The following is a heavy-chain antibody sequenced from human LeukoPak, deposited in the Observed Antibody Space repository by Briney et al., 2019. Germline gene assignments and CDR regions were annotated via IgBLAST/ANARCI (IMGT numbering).Heavy chain of an antibody. CDR1: GYSFTSYW. J-gene: IGHJ4*02. D-gene: IGHD5-18*01. V-gene: IGHV5-51*01. Sequence: GESLKISCKGSGYSFTSYWIGWVRQLPGKGLEWMGIIYPGDSDTRYSPSFQGQVTISADKSISTAYLQWSSLKASDTAMYYCARPAEWHMDTAMAPDYWGQGTLVTVSS. CDR2: IYPGDSDT. CDR3: ARPAEWHMDTAMAPDY.